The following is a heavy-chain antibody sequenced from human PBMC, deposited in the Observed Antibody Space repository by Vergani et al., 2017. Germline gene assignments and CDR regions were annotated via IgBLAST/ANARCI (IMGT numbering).Heavy chain of an antibody. CDR2: IFSSGNS. CDR3: ARERRDIVANDAFDI. V-gene: IGHV4-30-4*08. D-gene: IGHD5-12*01. J-gene: IGHJ3*02. Sequence: QVQLQESGPGLVKPSQTLYLTCTVSGDSISSGYYYWSWIRQPPGKGLEWIGCIFSSGNSYYNPSLKSRLTISFDTSKNRFSLRLNSVTAADTAVYYCARERRDIVANDAFDIWGQGTVVNVSS. CDR1: GDSISSGYYY.